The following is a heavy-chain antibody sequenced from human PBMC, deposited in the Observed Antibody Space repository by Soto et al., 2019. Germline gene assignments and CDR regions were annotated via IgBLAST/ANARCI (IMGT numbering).Heavy chain of an antibody. CDR1: GFTFSSYA. CDR2: ISSNGGST. Sequence: GGSLRLSCAAAGFTFSSYAMNWVRQAPGKGLEYVSAISSNGGSTYYANSVKGRFTISRDNSKNTLYLQMGSLRAEDMAVYYCARSVKYGSGKLLEYMDVWGKGTTVTVSS. CDR3: ARSVKYGSGKLLEYMDV. J-gene: IGHJ6*03. D-gene: IGHD3-10*01. V-gene: IGHV3-64*01.